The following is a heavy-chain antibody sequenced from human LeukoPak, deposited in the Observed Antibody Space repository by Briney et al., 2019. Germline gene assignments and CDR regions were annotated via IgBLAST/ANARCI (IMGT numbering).Heavy chain of an antibody. V-gene: IGHV1-2*02. CDR3: VRDIVGATVDY. CDR2: INPNSGGT. J-gene: IGHJ4*02. CDR1: GYIFTDYF. Sequence: ASVKVSCKASGYIFTDYFLHWVRQAPGQGLEWTGWINPNSGGTNYAQKFQGRVTMTRDTSTSTAYMELRSLRSDDTAMFYCVRDIVGATVDYWGQGTLVTVSS. D-gene: IGHD1-26*01.